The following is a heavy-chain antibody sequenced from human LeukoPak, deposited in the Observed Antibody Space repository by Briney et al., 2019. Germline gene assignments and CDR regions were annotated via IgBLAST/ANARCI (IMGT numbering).Heavy chain of an antibody. J-gene: IGHJ6*02. D-gene: IGHD3-22*01. CDR2: ISSSGGGT. Sequence: GSLRLSCAASGFTSSSYAMSWVRQAPGKGLEWVSAISSSGGGTYYADSVKGRFTISRDNSKNTLYLQMNSLRAEDTAVYYCAKWGTYYYDSSLDGMDVWGQGTTVTVSS. CDR3: AKWGTYYYDSSLDGMDV. V-gene: IGHV3-23*01. CDR1: GFTSSSYA.